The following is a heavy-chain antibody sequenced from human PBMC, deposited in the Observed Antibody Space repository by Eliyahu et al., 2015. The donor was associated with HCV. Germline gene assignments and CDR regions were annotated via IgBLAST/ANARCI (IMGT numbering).Heavy chain of an antibody. J-gene: IGHJ6*02. V-gene: IGHV3-9*01. CDR1: GFTFVDYS. D-gene: IGHD2-2*02. CDR2: IRWNSVII. CDR3: AKGVRYRSFYYGMDV. Sequence: EVELVESGGGLVQPGRSLRLSCAASGFTFVDYSIHWVRQVPGKGLQWVAGIRWNSVIIGYADSVKGRFTISRDNANNSVFLQMNSLRPEDTALYYCAKGVRYRSFYYGMDVWGQGTTVTVSS.